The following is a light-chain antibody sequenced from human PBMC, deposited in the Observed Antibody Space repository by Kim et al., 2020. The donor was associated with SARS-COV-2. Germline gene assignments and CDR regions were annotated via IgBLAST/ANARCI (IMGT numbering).Light chain of an antibody. CDR1: QGISSA. CDR2: DAS. V-gene: IGKV1D-13*01. Sequence: GDRVTITCRASQGISSALAWYQQKPGEAPKLLIYDASSLESGVPSRFSGSGSGTDFTLTISSLQPEDFATYYCQQFNNYLWTFGQGTKV. CDR3: QQFNNYLWT. J-gene: IGKJ1*01.